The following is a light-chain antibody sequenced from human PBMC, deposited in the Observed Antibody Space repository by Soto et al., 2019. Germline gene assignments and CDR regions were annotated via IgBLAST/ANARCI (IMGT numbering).Light chain of an antibody. V-gene: IGKV3D-7*01. J-gene: IGKJ4*01. CDR1: QSVSSSY. CDR3: QQDYNFPVT. CDR2: GAS. Sequence: PGERVTLSCRASQSVSSSYLTWYQQKPGQAPRLLIYGASTRATSIPARFSGSGSGTDFTLTISSLQPEDFAVYYCQQDYNFPVTVGGGTKVEIK.